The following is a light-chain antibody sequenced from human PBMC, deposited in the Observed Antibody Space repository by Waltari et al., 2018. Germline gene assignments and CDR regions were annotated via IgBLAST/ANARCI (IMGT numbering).Light chain of an antibody. CDR3: CSYAGSYTFL. J-gene: IGLJ2*01. V-gene: IGLV2-11*01. Sequence: QSALTQPRSVSGSPGQSVTISCTGTSSDVGGYNYVSWYQQHPGKAPKLIIYDVSKRPSGVPDRFSGSKSGNTASLTISGLQAEYEADYYCCSYAGSYTFLFGGGTKLTVL. CDR2: DVS. CDR1: SSDVGGYNY.